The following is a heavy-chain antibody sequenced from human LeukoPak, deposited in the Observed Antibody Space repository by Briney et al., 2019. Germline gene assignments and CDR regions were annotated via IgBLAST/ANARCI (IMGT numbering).Heavy chain of an antibody. V-gene: IGHV3-48*04. CDR1: GFTFSSYS. J-gene: IGHJ4*02. D-gene: IGHD3-22*01. CDR2: ISSSSSTI. CDR3: AREEFDYYDSSGQNGRY. Sequence: GGSLRLSCAASGFTFSSYSMNWVRQAPGKGLEWVSYISSSSSTIYYADSVKGRFTISRDNAKNSLYLQMNSLRAEDTAVYYCAREEFDYYDSSGQNGRYWGQGTLVTVSS.